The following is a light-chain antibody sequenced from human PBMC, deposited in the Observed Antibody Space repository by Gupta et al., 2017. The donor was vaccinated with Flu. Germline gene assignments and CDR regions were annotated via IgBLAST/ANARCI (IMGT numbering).Light chain of an antibody. V-gene: IGKV1-9*01. CDR1: QRISSY. Sequence: PSFLSASIGERVTITCRASQRISSYLGWYQQKGGKAPKLLIYAASTLQSGVPSRFSGSKSGIEFTLTISSLRPEDFATYYCQQVNSSPFTFGQGTKLDIK. CDR3: QQVNSSPFT. J-gene: IGKJ2*01. CDR2: AAS.